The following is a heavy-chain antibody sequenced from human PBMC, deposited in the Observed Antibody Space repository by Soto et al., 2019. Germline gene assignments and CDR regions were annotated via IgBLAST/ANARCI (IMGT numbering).Heavy chain of an antibody. Sequence: QVQLVESGGGVVQPGRSLRLSCAASGFTFSSYGMHWVRQAPGKGLEWVAVIWYDGSNKYYADSVKGRFTISRDNSKNTLYLQMNSLRAEETAVYYCARDTGASDAFDIWRQGIMVTVSS. J-gene: IGHJ3*02. CDR1: GFTFSSYG. CDR2: IWYDGSNK. V-gene: IGHV3-33*01. CDR3: ARDTGASDAFDI. D-gene: IGHD3-10*01.